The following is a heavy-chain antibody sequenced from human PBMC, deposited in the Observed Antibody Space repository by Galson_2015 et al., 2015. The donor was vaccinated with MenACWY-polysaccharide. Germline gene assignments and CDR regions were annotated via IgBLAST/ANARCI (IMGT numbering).Heavy chain of an antibody. J-gene: IGHJ5*02. CDR2: SYPGDSDT. Sequence: QSGAEVKKPGESLQISCKGSGYSFRNYWIGWVRQMPGKGLEWMGISYPGDSDTRYSPSFQGQVSISADKSISTVYLQWSSLKASDTAIYYCARHGSRSWDSWFDPWGQGTLVIVSS. D-gene: IGHD6-13*01. V-gene: IGHV5-51*01. CDR3: ARHGSRSWDSWFDP. CDR1: GYSFRNYW.